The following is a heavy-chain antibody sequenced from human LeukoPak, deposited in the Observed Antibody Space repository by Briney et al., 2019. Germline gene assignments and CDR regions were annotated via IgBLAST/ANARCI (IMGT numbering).Heavy chain of an antibody. Sequence: GASVKVSCKASGYTFTSYGISWVRQAPGQGLEWMGWISAYNGNANYAQKLQGRVTMTTDTSTSTAYMELRSLRSDDTAVYYCARDPGYIVVVVAARRLDPWGQGTLVTVSS. CDR3: ARDPGYIVVVVAARRLDP. V-gene: IGHV1-18*01. CDR2: ISAYNGNA. J-gene: IGHJ5*02. CDR1: GYTFTSYG. D-gene: IGHD2-15*01.